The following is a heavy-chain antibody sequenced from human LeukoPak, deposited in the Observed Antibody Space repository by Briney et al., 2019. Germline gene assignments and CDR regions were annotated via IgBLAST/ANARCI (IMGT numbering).Heavy chain of an antibody. CDR2: ISGGSGDT. J-gene: IGHJ6*02. CDR1: GFSFSSYA. CDR3: AKAIKYSYYYPDFYGMDV. D-gene: IGHD5-18*01. V-gene: IGHV3-23*01. Sequence: GGSLRLSCAASGFSFSSYAMSWVRQAPGKGLEWVSVISGGSGDTYYADSVKGRFAISRDNSKNALYLQMNILRAEDTALYYCAKAIKYSYYYPDFYGMDVWGQGTTVTVSS.